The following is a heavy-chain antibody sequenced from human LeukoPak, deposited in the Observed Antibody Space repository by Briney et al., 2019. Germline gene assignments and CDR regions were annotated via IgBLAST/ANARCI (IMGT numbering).Heavy chain of an antibody. J-gene: IGHJ4*02. Sequence: PGGSLRLSCAASGFTFSSYSMNWVRQAPGKGLEWVSSISSSSSYIYYADSVKGRFTISRDNSKNTLYLQMNSLRAEDTAVYYCAREGDGYALRYYFDYWGQGTLVTVSS. CDR2: ISSSSSYI. CDR3: AREGDGYALRYYFDY. D-gene: IGHD5-24*01. CDR1: GFTFSSYS. V-gene: IGHV3-21*01.